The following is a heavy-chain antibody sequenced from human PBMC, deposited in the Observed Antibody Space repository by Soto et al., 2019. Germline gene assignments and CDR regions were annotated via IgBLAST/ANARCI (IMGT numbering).Heavy chain of an antibody. CDR3: AAAWKIDTFGVISTSKGLDV. CDR2: SSNRDRST. J-gene: IGHJ6*02. CDR1: GFIFSDYY. D-gene: IGHD3-3*01. V-gene: IGHV3-11*01. Sequence: QVQLVESGGGLVKPGGSLRLSCAASGFIFSDYYMTWIRQAPGKGLEWLSCSSNRDRSTYYADSVKDRFVVSKDNAKNLVYLQMNSPRAEDTAVYFCAAAWKIDTFGVISTSKGLDVWGQGTTVTVSS.